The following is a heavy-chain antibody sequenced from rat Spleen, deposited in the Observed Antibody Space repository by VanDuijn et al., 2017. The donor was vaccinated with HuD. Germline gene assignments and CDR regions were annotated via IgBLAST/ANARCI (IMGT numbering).Heavy chain of an antibody. CDR3: ARPGITSYVMDA. D-gene: IGHD1-4*01. CDR1: GFTFSDYY. Sequence: EVQLVESGGGLVQPGRSLKVSCAASGFTFSDYYMIWVRQAPKKGLELVAAISYQGRNTYYGDSVKGQFTISRDNAKSTLYLQMNSLTSEDTATYYCARPGITSYVMDAWGQGASVTVSS. J-gene: IGHJ4*01. V-gene: IGHV5-22*01. CDR2: ISYQGRNT.